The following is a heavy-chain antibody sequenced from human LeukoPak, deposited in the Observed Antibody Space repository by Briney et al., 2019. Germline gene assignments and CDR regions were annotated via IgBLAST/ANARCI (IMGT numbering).Heavy chain of an antibody. CDR3: ARERRYFDWLLLDYFDY. CDR1: GGSISSGSYY. Sequence: SETLSLTCTVSGGSISSGSYYRSWIRQPAGKGLEWIGRIYTSGSTNYNPSLKSRVTMSVDTSKNQFSLKLSSVTAADTAVYYCARERRYFDWLLLDYFDYWGQGTLVTVSS. D-gene: IGHD3-9*01. CDR2: IYTSGST. J-gene: IGHJ4*02. V-gene: IGHV4-61*02.